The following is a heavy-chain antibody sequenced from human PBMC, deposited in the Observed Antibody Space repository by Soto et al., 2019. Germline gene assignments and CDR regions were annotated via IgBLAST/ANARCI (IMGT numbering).Heavy chain of an antibody. J-gene: IGHJ6*02. CDR1: GNRFTSYW. V-gene: IGHV5-10-1*01. CDR3: ESSVIRGYYGMDV. Sequence: XESLKVSCKCSGNRFTSYWSSLVLQMPGKGLEWMGRIDPSDSYTNYSPSFQGHVTISADKSTSTAYLQWSSLKASDTAMYYCESSVIRGYYGMDVWGQGTTVTVPS. D-gene: IGHD3-16*02. CDR2: IDPSDSYT.